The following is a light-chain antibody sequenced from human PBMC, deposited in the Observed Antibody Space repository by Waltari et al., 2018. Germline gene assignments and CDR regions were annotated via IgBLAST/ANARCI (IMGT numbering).Light chain of an antibody. V-gene: IGLV2-14*03. J-gene: IGLJ2*01. CDR3: SSYTSSSTL. Sequence: QSALTQPASVSGSPGPSITISCTGTSSDVGGYTYVSWYQQHPGKAPKLMIYDVSNRPSGVSNRFSGSKSGNTASLTISGLQAEDEADYYCSSYTSSSTLFGGGTKLTVL. CDR1: SSDVGGYTY. CDR2: DVS.